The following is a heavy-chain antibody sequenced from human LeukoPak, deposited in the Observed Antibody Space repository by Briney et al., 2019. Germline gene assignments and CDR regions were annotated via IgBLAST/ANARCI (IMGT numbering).Heavy chain of an antibody. CDR2: IHPRSGET. J-gene: IGHJ4*02. Sequence: ASVKVSCKASGYSFTAFYIHWVRQAPGQGLEWMGWIHPRSGETNYAYKFRGRVTMTRDTSISTTYMDLGSLGSDDTAVYYCARDGEYGTGSYYRGCFDYWGQGTLVTISS. CDR1: GYSFTAFY. CDR3: ARDGEYGTGSYYRGCFDY. V-gene: IGHV1-2*02. D-gene: IGHD3-10*01.